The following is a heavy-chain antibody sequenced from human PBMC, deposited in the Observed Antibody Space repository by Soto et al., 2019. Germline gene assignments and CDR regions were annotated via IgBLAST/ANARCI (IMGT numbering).Heavy chain of an antibody. CDR1: GFTFSDYW. CDR3: SRDPLAFHIGGH. J-gene: IGHJ4*02. CDR2: MSPDGRKR. Sequence: EVQLVKSGGGLVQPGGSLRLSCAASGFTFSDYWLSWVRQSPVKGLEWVANMSPDGRKRYYLDSLKGRFTISRDNAKNSLYLQMNRLSAEDTAVYFCSRDPLAFHIGGHWGQGTLVTVSS. V-gene: IGHV3-7*01. D-gene: IGHD3-3*02.